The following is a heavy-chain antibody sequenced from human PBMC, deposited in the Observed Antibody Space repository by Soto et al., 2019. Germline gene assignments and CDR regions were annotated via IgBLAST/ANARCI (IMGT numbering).Heavy chain of an antibody. J-gene: IGHJ5*02. CDR2: IYHSGIT. V-gene: IGHV4-4*02. Sequence: SETLSLTGAVSRGSVRSCIGGSWVRQPLGKGLEWSGEIYHSGITNYNPSLNSRVTISVDKTKNPFSLKLSSVTAADTAVYYRAEVVVVAAGSWFDPWGQGTLVTVSS. CDR3: AEVVVVAAGSWFDP. D-gene: IGHD2-15*01. CDR1: RGSVRSCIG.